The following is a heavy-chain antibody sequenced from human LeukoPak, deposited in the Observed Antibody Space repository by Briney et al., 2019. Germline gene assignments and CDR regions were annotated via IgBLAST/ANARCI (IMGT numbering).Heavy chain of an antibody. CDR3: ITDPGAWAPI. V-gene: IGHV3-15*01. D-gene: IGHD1-26*01. Sequence: GGSLTLSCVASGLTFSNAWMSWVRQAPGKGLEWVGRIKSKTDGETADYAAPVKGRFTISRDDSKHTLYLQMNRLNIGDTAVYYCITDPGAWAPIWGQGTMVTVSS. CDR2: IKSKTDGETA. J-gene: IGHJ3*02. CDR1: GLTFSNAW.